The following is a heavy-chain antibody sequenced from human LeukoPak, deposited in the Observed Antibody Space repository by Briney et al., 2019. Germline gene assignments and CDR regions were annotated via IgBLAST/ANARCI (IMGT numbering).Heavy chain of an antibody. D-gene: IGHD3-10*01. CDR2: IYYSGYT. CDR3: ARTTMVRGTYYMDV. CDR1: GGSISSYY. Sequence: SETLSLTCTVSGGSISSYYWSWIRQPPGKGLEWIGYIYYSGYTNYNPSLKSRVTISADTSKNQFSLKLSSVTAADTAVYYCARTTMVRGTYYMDVWGKGTTVTISS. J-gene: IGHJ6*03. V-gene: IGHV4-59*01.